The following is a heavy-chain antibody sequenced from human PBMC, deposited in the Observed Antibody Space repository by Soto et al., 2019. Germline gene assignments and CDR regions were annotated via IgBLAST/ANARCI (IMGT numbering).Heavy chain of an antibody. Sequence: GGSLRLSCAASGFTFSSYAMSWVRQAPGKGLEWVSAISGSGGSTYYADSVKGRFTISRDNSKNTLYLQMNSLRAEDTAVYYCAKGGPLGTAMVSGLYYYYGMDVWGQGTTVTVSS. CDR1: GFTFSSYA. J-gene: IGHJ6*02. D-gene: IGHD5-18*01. CDR2: ISGSGGST. CDR3: AKGGPLGTAMVSGLYYYYGMDV. V-gene: IGHV3-23*01.